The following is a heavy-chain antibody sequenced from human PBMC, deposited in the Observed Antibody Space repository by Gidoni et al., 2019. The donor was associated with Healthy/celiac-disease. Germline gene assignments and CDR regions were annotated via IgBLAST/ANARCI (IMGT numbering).Heavy chain of an antibody. CDR3: YGYCSGGSCFGLRAFDI. J-gene: IGHJ3*02. CDR2: IYYSGST. V-gene: IGHV4-39*01. CDR1: GGSISSSSYY. Sequence: QLQLQESGPGLVKPSETLSLTCTVSGGSISSSSYYWGWIRQPPGKGLEWIGSIYYSGSTYYNPSLKSRVTISVDTSKNQFSLKLSSVTAADTAVYYCYGYCSGGSCFGLRAFDIWGQGTMVTVSS. D-gene: IGHD2-15*01.